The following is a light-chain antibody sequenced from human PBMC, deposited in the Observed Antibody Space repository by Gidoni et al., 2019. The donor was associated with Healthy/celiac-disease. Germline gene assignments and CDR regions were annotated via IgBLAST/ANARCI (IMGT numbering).Light chain of an antibody. J-gene: IGLJ1*01. CDR2: EGS. CDR1: SSDVGSYNL. Sequence: QSALTPPAPVSGSPGQSITISCTGTSSDVGSYNLVSWYQQHPGKAPKLMIYEGSKRPSGVSNRFSGSKSGNTASLTISGLQAEDEADYYCCSYAGSSTPYVFGTGTKVTVL. CDR3: CSYAGSSTPYV. V-gene: IGLV2-23*01.